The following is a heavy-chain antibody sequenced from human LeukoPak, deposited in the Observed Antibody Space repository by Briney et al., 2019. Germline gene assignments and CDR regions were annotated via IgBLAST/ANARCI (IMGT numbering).Heavy chain of an antibody. CDR2: ISGSGGST. Sequence: PGGSLRLSCAASGFTFSSYAMSWVRQAPGKGLEWVSAISGSGGSTYYADSVKGWFTISRDNSKNTLYLQMNSLRAEDTAVYYCARPRGYSGYDFGYWGQGTLVTVSS. J-gene: IGHJ4*02. CDR3: ARPRGYSGYDFGY. V-gene: IGHV3-23*01. D-gene: IGHD5-12*01. CDR1: GFTFSSYA.